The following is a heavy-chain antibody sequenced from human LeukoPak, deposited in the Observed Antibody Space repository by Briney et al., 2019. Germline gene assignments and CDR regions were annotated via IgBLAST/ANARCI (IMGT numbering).Heavy chain of an antibody. D-gene: IGHD3-22*01. CDR3: ARAAYYDSSPFLGAFDI. Sequence: GASVKVSCKASGGTFSSYAISWVRQAPGQGLEWMGRIIPILGIANYAQKFQGRVTITADKSTSTAYMELSGLRSEDTAVYYCARAAYYDSSPFLGAFDIWGQGTMVTVSS. J-gene: IGHJ3*02. V-gene: IGHV1-69*04. CDR2: IIPILGIA. CDR1: GGTFSSYA.